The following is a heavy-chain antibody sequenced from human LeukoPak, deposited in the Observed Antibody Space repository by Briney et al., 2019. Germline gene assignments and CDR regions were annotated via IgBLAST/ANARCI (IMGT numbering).Heavy chain of an antibody. Sequence: PGGSLRLSCAASGFMLSSYWMSWVRQAPGKGLEWVANIKQDGSEKYYVDSVKGRFTISRDNAKNSLYLQMNSLRAEDTAVYYCARDRDGIALIRDRTYYYMDVWGKGTTVTVSS. CDR2: IKQDGSEK. CDR3: ARDRDGIALIRDRTYYYMDV. CDR1: GFMLSSYW. J-gene: IGHJ6*03. V-gene: IGHV3-7*01. D-gene: IGHD3-10*01.